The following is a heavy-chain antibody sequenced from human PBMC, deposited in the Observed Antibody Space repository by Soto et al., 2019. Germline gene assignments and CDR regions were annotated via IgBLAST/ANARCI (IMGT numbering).Heavy chain of an antibody. Sequence: QVQLVQSGAEVKKPGSSVRVSCKASGGTFSSYAISWVRQAPGQGLEWMGGIIPIFGTANYAQKFQGRVTITVDETTSTAYMELSSLRSDDTAVYYCARTTGDYGDIAFDYWGQGTLVTVSS. V-gene: IGHV1-69*01. CDR1: GGTFSSYA. D-gene: IGHD4-17*01. CDR2: IIPIFGTA. CDR3: ARTTGDYGDIAFDY. J-gene: IGHJ4*02.